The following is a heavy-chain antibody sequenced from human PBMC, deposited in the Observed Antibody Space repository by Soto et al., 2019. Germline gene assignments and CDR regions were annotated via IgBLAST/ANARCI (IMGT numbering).Heavy chain of an antibody. CDR2: IKQDGTDE. CDR1: GLTFSNYW. J-gene: IGHJ3*02. D-gene: IGHD3-22*01. Sequence: GSLRLSGAVAGLTFSNYWMNWVRQAPGKGLEWVANIKQDGTDEYYVDSVKRRFTVSRDNAKNSLYLQMNILRAEDTAVYYCARDWKHFGSSAYYDAFDIWGQGTMVTVSS. CDR3: ARDWKHFGSSAYYDAFDI. V-gene: IGHV3-7*01.